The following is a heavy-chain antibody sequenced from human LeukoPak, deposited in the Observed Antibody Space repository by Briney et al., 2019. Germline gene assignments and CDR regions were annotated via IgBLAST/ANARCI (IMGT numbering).Heavy chain of an antibody. CDR2: ISYDGSNK. V-gene: IGHV3-30-3*01. CDR3: ARDGAAYYDILTGYYPDDY. CDR1: GFTFSSYA. Sequence: GGSLRLSCAASGFTFSSYAMHWVRQAPGKGLEWVAVISYDGSNKYCADSVKGRFTISRDNSKNTLYLQMNSLRAEDTAVYYCARDGAAYYDILTGYYPDDYWGQGTLVTVSS. J-gene: IGHJ4*02. D-gene: IGHD3-9*01.